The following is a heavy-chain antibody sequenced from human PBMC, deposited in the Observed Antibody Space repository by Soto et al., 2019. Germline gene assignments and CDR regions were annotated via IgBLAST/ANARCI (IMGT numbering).Heavy chain of an antibody. Sequence: QLQLQESGPGPVKPSETLSLTCTVSGGSISSSSYYWGWIRQPPGKGLEWIGSIYYSGSTYYNPSLKGRYTISRDTSKTQFSLKLRSVPAESTAVYYWARDSSSWYVSYCYDYYGMDVWGQGTTVTVSS. CDR2: IYYSGST. D-gene: IGHD6-13*01. CDR1: GGSISSSSYY. CDR3: ARDSSSWYVSYCYDYYGMDV. V-gene: IGHV4-39*02. J-gene: IGHJ6*02.